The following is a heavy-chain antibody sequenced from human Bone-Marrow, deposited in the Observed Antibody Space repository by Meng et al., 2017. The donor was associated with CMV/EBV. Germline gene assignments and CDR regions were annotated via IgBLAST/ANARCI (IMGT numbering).Heavy chain of an antibody. J-gene: IGHJ4*02. CDR3: AGRLGWGVFDY. CDR2: ITPIFGTA. Sequence: QVQLVQLGAEVKKPGSWVKVSCKASGGLFSSYAISGVRQAPGQGLEWMGGITPIFGTANYAQKFQGRVTIPADESTSTAYMELSSLRSEDTAVYYCAGRLGWGVFDYWGQGTLVTVSS. V-gene: IGHV1-69*12. D-gene: IGHD2-21*01. CDR1: GGLFSSYA.